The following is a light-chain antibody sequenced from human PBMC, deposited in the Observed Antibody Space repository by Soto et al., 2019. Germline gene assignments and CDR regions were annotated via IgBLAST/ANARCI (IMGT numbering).Light chain of an antibody. CDR2: EGS. Sequence: QSVLTQPASVSGSPGQSITISCTGTSSDVGSYNLVSWYQQHPGKAPKLMIYEGSKRPSGVYNRFSGSKSGNTASLTISGLQAEDEADYYCCSYAGSSPVEVVFGGGTEVTVL. CDR1: SSDVGSYNL. CDR3: CSYAGSSPVEVV. V-gene: IGLV2-23*03. J-gene: IGLJ2*01.